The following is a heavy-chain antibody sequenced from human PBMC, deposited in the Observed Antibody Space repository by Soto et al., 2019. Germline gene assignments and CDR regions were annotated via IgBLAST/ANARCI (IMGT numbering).Heavy chain of an antibody. CDR2: INHSGST. V-gene: IGHV4-39*01. CDR1: GGSGRSDSYY. Sequence: PSETLSLTCTVSGGSGRSDSYYWSWIRQPPGKGLEWIGEINHSGSTNYNPSLKSRVTIAVDTSKNQFSLKLSSVTAADTAVYYCARQRHNWNFRYYYGMDVWGQGTTVTAP. J-gene: IGHJ6*02. CDR3: ARQRHNWNFRYYYGMDV. D-gene: IGHD1-7*01.